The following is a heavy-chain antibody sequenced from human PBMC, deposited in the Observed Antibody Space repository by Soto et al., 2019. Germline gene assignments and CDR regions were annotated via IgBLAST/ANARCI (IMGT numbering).Heavy chain of an antibody. CDR3: NRGSEYAFCRGYL. J-gene: IGHJ4*02. Sequence: QERLVQSGAEVRKPGSSVKVSCKVTGGTSTRYAINWVRQAPGQGLEWMGVIVPMFGTSKYAQKFQGRVTITADTSTNIAYMELRSLRAEDTAVYYCNRGSEYAFCRGYLWGQGTLVSVSS. D-gene: IGHD3-3*01. CDR2: IVPMFGTS. CDR1: GGTSTRYA. V-gene: IGHV1-69*06.